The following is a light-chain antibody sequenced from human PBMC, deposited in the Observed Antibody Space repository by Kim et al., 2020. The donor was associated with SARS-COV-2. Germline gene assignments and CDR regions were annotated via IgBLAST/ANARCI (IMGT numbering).Light chain of an antibody. CDR1: QGISSH. CDR3: QQGYSSPQIT. Sequence: SVGDRVNITCRTSQGISSHLNWYQQKPGKAPKLLICAASSLQSVVPSRFSGSGSGTDFTLTITTLQPEDFATYYCQQGYSSPQITFGQGTRLEIK. J-gene: IGKJ5*01. CDR2: AAS. V-gene: IGKV1-39*01.